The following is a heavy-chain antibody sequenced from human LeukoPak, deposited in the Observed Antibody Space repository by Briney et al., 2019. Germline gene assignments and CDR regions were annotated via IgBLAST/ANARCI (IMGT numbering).Heavy chain of an antibody. CDR1: GFVFDDYS. D-gene: IGHD3-22*01. V-gene: IGHV3-43*01. Sequence: GGSLRLSCAASGFVFDDYSMHWVRQTPRKGVEWISAINWDGSGTYYAESLKGRFTISRDNGDSTLYLQMNNLRTDDTALYYCASEGGYKGPFDYWGRGTLVTVSS. CDR2: INWDGSGT. J-gene: IGHJ4*02. CDR3: ASEGGYKGPFDY.